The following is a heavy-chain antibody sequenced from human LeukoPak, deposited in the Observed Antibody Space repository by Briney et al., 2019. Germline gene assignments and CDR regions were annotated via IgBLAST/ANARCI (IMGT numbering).Heavy chain of an antibody. V-gene: IGHV3-73*01. CDR1: GFTFSGSA. J-gene: IGHJ4*02. CDR3: TRIGYSSSWFDY. D-gene: IGHD6-13*01. CDR2: IRSKANSYAT. Sequence: PGGSLRLSCAASGFTFSGSAMHWVRQASWKGLEWVGRIRSKANSYATAYAASVKGRFTISRDDSKNTAYLQMNSLKTEDTAVYYCTRIGYSSSWFDYWGQGTLVTVSS.